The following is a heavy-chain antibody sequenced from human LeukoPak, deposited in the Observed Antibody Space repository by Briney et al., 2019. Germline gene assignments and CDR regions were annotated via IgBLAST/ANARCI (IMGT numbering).Heavy chain of an antibody. V-gene: IGHV4-39*07. J-gene: IGHJ3*02. CDR3: ARYGEDIVVVPAAEGAFDI. CDR1: GGSISSSSYY. Sequence: SETLSLTCTVSGGSISSSSYYWGWIRQPPGKGLEWIGSIYYSGSTYYNPSLKSRVTISVDTSKNQFSLKLSSVTAADTAVYYCARYGEDIVVVPAAEGAFDIWGQGTMVTVSS. D-gene: IGHD2-2*01. CDR2: IYYSGST.